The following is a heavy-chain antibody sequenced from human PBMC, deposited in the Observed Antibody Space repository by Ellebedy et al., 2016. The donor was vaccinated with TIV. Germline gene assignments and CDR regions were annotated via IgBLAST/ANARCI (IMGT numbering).Heavy chain of an antibody. Sequence: AASVKVSCKASGYTFTNYAIFWARQAPGQGLEWMGWISGYNNNTKSAQKFQGRLTMTTETSTRTAYMELRSLTADDTAVYYCARGGIQLRFGYFDYWGQGTLVTVSS. D-gene: IGHD5-18*01. CDR2: ISGYNNNT. V-gene: IGHV1-18*01. CDR3: ARGGIQLRFGYFDY. CDR1: GYTFTNYA. J-gene: IGHJ4*02.